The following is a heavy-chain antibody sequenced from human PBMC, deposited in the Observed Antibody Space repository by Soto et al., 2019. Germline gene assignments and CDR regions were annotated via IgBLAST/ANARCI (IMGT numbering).Heavy chain of an antibody. V-gene: IGHV3-30-3*01. CDR2: ISYDGSNK. D-gene: IGHD1-26*01. CDR1: GFTFSSYA. CDR3: ARGTVGATAYYYYGMDV. J-gene: IGHJ6*02. Sequence: GGSLRLSCAASGFTFSSYAMHWVRQAPGKGLEWVAVISYDGSNKYYADSVKGRFTISRDNSKNTLYLQMNSLRAEDTAVYYCARGTVGATAYYYYGMDVWGQGTTVTVSS.